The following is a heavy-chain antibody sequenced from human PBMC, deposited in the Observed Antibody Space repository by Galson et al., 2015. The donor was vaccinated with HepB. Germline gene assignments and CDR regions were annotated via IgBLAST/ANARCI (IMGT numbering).Heavy chain of an antibody. CDR3: AREGDYFYRHAFDI. CDR1: GFTFSSYS. J-gene: IGHJ3*02. Sequence: SLRLSCAASGFTFSSYSMNWVRQAPGKGLEWVSYISTSSSSSTIYYADSVKGRFTISRDNAKNSLYLQMNSLRAEDTAVYYCAREGDYFYRHAFDIWGQGTMVTVSS. CDR2: ISTSSSSSTI. V-gene: IGHV3-48*04. D-gene: IGHD4-17*01.